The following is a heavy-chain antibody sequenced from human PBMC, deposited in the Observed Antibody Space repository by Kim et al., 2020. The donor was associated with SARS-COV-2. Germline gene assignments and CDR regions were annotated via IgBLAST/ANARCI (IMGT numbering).Heavy chain of an antibody. Sequence: GGSLRLSCAASGFTFSSYEMNWVRQAPGKGLEWVSYISSSGSTIYYADSVKGRFTISRDNAKNSLYLQMNSLRAEDTAVYYCARGFYSCGGDCYSSAEYFQHWGQGTLVTVSS. CDR1: GFTFSSYE. D-gene: IGHD2-21*02. CDR2: ISSSGSTI. J-gene: IGHJ1*01. V-gene: IGHV3-48*03. CDR3: ARGFYSCGGDCYSSAEYFQH.